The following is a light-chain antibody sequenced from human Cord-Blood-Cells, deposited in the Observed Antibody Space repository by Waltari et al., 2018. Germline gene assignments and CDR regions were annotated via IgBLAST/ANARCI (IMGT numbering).Light chain of an antibody. CDR1: SSDVGGYNY. J-gene: IGLJ2*01. CDR2: EVS. V-gene: IGLV2-14*01. CDR3: SSYTSSSTVV. Sequence: QSALTQPASVSGSPGQSITISCTGTSSDVGGYNYFSWYQQHPGKAPKLMIYEVSNRPSGVSNRFSGSKSGNTASLTISGLQAEDEADYYCSSYTSSSTVVFGGGTKLTVI.